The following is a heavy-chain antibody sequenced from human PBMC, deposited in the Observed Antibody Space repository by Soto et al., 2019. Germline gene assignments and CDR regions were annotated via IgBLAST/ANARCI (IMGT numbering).Heavy chain of an antibody. CDR3: ARVSAGIAAAGLFDY. J-gene: IGHJ4*02. CDR2: IYYSGST. Sequence: PSETLSLTCTVSGGSISSGGYYWSWIRQHPGKGLEWIGYIYYSGSTYYNPSLKSRVTISVDTSKNQFSLKLSSVTAADTAVYYCARVSAGIAAAGLFDYWGQGTLVTVSS. CDR1: GGSISSGGYY. V-gene: IGHV4-31*03. D-gene: IGHD6-13*01.